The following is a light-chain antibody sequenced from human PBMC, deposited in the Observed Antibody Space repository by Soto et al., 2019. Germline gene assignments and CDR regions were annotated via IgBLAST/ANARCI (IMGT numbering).Light chain of an antibody. CDR3: SSYTSSGTLL. CDR1: SSDVGGYNY. CDR2: DVS. J-gene: IGLJ2*01. V-gene: IGLV2-14*01. Sequence: QSALTQPASVSGSPGQSITISCTGTSSDVGGYNYVSWYQQHPGKAPKLMIYDVSNRPSGVSNRFSGSKSGNTASLTISGFQAEDEADYYCSSYTSSGTLLFGGGTKVTVL.